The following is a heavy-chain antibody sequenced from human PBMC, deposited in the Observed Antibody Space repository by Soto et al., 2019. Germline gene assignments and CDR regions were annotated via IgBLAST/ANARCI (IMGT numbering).Heavy chain of an antibody. CDR3: ARGPDRSGFYLFDY. Sequence: SVKVSCKASGGSFSNHAVSWVRQAPGQGPEWMGGIIPISGTTNYAQKFQDRVTITADESMTTAYMELNSLGSEDSAVYYCARGPDRSGFYLFDYWGQGXLVTV. J-gene: IGHJ4*02. D-gene: IGHD3-22*01. V-gene: IGHV1-69*13. CDR1: GGSFSNHA. CDR2: IIPISGTT.